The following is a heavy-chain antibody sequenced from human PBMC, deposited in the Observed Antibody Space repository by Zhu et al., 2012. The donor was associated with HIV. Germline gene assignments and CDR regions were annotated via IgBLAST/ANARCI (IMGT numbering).Heavy chain of an antibody. CDR2: VFQTGST. Sequence: QVQLQESGPGLAKPSGTLSLTCTVSGDSISGGDYHWAWIRQSPGKGLEWIASVFQTGSTHYNPSLESRVTISVDTSRNQFSLELRSVTAADTAVYYCARQKGQWLRSFDMWGQGTMVTVSS. CDR3: ARQKGQWLRSFDM. CDR1: GDSISGGDYH. D-gene: IGHD6-19*01. V-gene: IGHV4-39*01. J-gene: IGHJ3*02.